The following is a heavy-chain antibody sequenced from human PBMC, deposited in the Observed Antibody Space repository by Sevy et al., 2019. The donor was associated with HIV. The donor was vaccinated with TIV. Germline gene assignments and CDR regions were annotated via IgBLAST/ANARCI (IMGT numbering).Heavy chain of an antibody. D-gene: IGHD5-12*01. J-gene: IGHJ6*02. CDR1: GFMFSNYD. CDR3: AREGGYTDQGMDV. Sequence: GGSLRLSCAASGFMFSNYDMNWVRQAPGKGVEWVSYISSDSSRIYYADSVKGRLTISRDNAKNSLYVQMNRLRAEDTAVYYCAREGGYTDQGMDVWGQGTTVTVSS. CDR2: ISSDSSRI. V-gene: IGHV3-48*01.